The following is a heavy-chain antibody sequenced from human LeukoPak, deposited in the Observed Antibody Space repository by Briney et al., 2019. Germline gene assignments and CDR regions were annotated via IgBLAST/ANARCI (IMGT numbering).Heavy chain of an antibody. CDR3: VRVRRQILWTYLDY. CDR2: LSGSDGSA. V-gene: IGHV3-23*01. J-gene: IGHJ4*02. D-gene: IGHD2-21*01. CDR1: GFPFDRNA. Sequence: PGGSLRLSCAAFGFPFDRNAMTWVRQAPGKGLEWVATLSGSDGSAAYADSVKGRFTVSKDSSKNILYLQMSSLSVEDTATYYCVRVRRQILWTYLDYWGQGILVTVSS.